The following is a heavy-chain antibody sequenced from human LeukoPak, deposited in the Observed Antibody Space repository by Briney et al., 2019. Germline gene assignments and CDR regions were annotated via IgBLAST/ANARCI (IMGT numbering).Heavy chain of an antibody. CDR1: GFTFSSYG. D-gene: IGHD5-12*01. CDR2: ISYDGSNK. J-gene: IGHJ4*02. Sequence: GGSLRLSCAASGFTFSSYGMHWVRQAPGKGLEWVAVISYDGSNKYYADSVKGRFTISRDNSKNTLYLQMNSLRAEDTAVYYCAKDQAYSGYDSGYWGQGTLVTVSP. V-gene: IGHV3-30*18. CDR3: AKDQAYSGYDSGY.